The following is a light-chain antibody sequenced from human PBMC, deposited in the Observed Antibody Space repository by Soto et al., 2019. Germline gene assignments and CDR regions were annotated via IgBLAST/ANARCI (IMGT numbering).Light chain of an antibody. V-gene: IGKV1-39*01. CDR3: QQSYSTPIT. Sequence: DIQMTQSPSSLSASVGDRVTITCRASQSISTFLHWYQQKPGKAPNLLIYVASTLQSGVPSRFSGSGSGTDFTLTISSLQPEDFATYYCQQSYSTPITFGQWTRLEMK. CDR1: QSISTF. J-gene: IGKJ5*01. CDR2: VAS.